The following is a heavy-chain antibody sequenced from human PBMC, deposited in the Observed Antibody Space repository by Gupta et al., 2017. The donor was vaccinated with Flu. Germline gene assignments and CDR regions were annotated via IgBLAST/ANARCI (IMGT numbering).Heavy chain of an antibody. Sequence: MHGVRQTPGKGREWVSSISWNSGLIDYADSVKGRFTISRDNAKDSLFLQMNRLRPEDTALYYCAKDIGPDYGFRRHNAFDVWGQGTMVTVSS. J-gene: IGHJ3*01. V-gene: IGHV3-9*01. CDR3: AKDIGPDYGFRRHNAFDV. D-gene: IGHD4-17*01. CDR2: ISWNSGLI.